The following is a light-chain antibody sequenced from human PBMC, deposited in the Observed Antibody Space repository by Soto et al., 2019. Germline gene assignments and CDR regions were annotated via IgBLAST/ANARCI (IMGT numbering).Light chain of an antibody. CDR3: QQRSNWRTWT. CDR1: QSVSSY. Sequence: EIVLTQSPATLSLSPGERATLSCRASQSVSSYLAWYQQKPGQAPRLLIYDASNRATGIPARFSGSGSGTDFTLTISSLEPEDFAVYYCQQRSNWRTWTFGQGTKVEIK. V-gene: IGKV3-11*01. J-gene: IGKJ1*01. CDR2: DAS.